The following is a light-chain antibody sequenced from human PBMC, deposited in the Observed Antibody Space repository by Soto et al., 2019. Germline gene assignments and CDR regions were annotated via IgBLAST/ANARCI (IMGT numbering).Light chain of an antibody. CDR3: QQYGSSPTWT. V-gene: IGKV3-20*01. Sequence: EIVLTQSPGTLSLSPGEIATLSCRASQSVSSSYLAWYQQKPGQAPRLLIYGAFSRATGIPDRFSGSGSGTDCTLTISRLEPEDFAVYYCQQYGSSPTWTVGRETKVVIK. CDR1: QSVSSSY. CDR2: GAF. J-gene: IGKJ1*01.